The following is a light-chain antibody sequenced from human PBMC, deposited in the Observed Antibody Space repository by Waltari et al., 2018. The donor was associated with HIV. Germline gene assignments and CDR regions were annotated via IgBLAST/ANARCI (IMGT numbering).Light chain of an antibody. J-gene: IGLJ2*01. V-gene: IGLV3-21*04. CDR2: HDS. CDR3: QVWDSPIELIL. Sequence: YVLIPAPSESVAPVQTARISCRGDNIGRRRVNWYQQKPGQAPALVIYHDSERPSGIPVRFSGSNSGNTATLTISVVEAGDEAHYYCQVWDSPIELILFGGGTRLTVL. CDR1: NIGRRR.